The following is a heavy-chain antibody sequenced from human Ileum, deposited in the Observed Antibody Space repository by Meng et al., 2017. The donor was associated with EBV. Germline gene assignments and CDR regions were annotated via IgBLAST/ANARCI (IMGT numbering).Heavy chain of an antibody. CDR1: GYTFTTYG. Sequence: HVQMVQSGSELKKPGASVMISCKASGYTFTTYGMNWVRQAPGQGLEWMGWINTNTGKPTYAQGLTGRFVFSLDTSVSTAYLQISSLKAEDTAVYYCARDSEAADYWGQGTLVTVSS. D-gene: IGHD6-25*01. CDR3: ARDSEAADY. J-gene: IGHJ4*02. V-gene: IGHV7-4-1*02. CDR2: INTNTGKP.